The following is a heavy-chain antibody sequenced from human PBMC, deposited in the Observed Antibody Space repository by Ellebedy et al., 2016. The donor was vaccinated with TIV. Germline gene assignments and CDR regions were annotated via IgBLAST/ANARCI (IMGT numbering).Heavy chain of an antibody. V-gene: IGHV1-2*02. CDR2: INPNSGGT. Sequence: ASVKVSCKASGYVFTGYYLHWVRQAPGQGLEWMGWINPNSGGTNYAQKFQGSVTMTRDTSISTAYMELSRLRSDDTAVYYCARGLEGSDLLGFGYWGQGTLVTVSS. CDR1: GYVFTGYY. J-gene: IGHJ4*02. D-gene: IGHD3-10*01. CDR3: ARGLEGSDLLGFGY.